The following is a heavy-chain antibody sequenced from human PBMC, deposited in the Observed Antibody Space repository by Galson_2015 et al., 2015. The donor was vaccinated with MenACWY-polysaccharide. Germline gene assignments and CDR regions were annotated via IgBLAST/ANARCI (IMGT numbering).Heavy chain of an antibody. CDR3: ASRLAQVGIAGYGYGMDV. D-gene: IGHD2-15*01. Sequence: LSLTCAVSGGSISSSNYYWGWIRQSPEKGLEWIGTISYSGSTYYNPSLKSRVTISVDTSKNQFSLKLCSVTAADTAVYYCASRLAQVGIAGYGYGMDVWGQGATVTVSS. CDR1: GGSISSSNYY. V-gene: IGHV4-39*01. J-gene: IGHJ6*02. CDR2: ISYSGST.